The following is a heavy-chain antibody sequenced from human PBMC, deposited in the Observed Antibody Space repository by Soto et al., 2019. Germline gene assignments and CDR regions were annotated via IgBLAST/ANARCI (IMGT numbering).Heavy chain of an antibody. CDR2: IYHSGST. Sequence: SETLSLTCVVSGGSISSGGYSWSWIRQPPGKGLEWIGYIYHSGSTYYNPSLKSRVTISVDRSKNQFSLKLSSVTAADTAVYYCVRVPGPWGQGTLVTVS. CDR3: VRVPGP. CDR1: GGSISSGGYS. V-gene: IGHV4-30-2*01. J-gene: IGHJ5*02.